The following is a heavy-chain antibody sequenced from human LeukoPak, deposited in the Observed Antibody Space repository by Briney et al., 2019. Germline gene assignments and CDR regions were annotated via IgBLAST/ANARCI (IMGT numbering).Heavy chain of an antibody. CDR1: GYTFTSYA. V-gene: IGHV1-3*01. D-gene: IGHD6-19*01. J-gene: IGHJ4*02. CDR2: INAGNGNT. Sequence: GASVKVSCKASGYTFTSYAMHWVRQAPGQRLEWMGWINAGNGNTKYSQKFQGRVTITRDTSASTAYMELSSLRSEDTAVYYCARVGGQWLVRLSFFDYWGQGTLVTVSS. CDR3: ARVGGQWLVRLSFFDY.